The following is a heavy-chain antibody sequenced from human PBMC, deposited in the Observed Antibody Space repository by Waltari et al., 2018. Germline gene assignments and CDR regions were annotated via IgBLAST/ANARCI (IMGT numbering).Heavy chain of an antibody. Sequence: EVQLVQSGAEVKKPGATVKISCKASGYTFTDYYMHWVQQAPGKGLEWMGRVDPEDGETIYAEKFQGRVTITADTSTDTAYMELSSLRSEDTAVYYCATDEVRYFDWLWYYWGQGTLVTVSS. CDR1: GYTFTDYY. CDR2: VDPEDGET. CDR3: ATDEVRYFDWLWYY. V-gene: IGHV1-69-2*01. J-gene: IGHJ4*02. D-gene: IGHD3-9*01.